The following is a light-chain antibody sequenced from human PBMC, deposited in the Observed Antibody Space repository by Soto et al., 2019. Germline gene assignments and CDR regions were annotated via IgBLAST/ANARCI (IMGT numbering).Light chain of an antibody. Sequence: EIVLTQSPGTLSLSPGERATLSCRASQSVSSSYLAWYQQKPGQAPRLLIYDASSRATGIPDRFSGSGSGTDFTLTISGLEPEDFAVYYGQQYGSSPLTFGQGTKVEIK. J-gene: IGKJ1*01. CDR1: QSVSSSY. CDR2: DAS. V-gene: IGKV3-20*01. CDR3: QQYGSSPLT.